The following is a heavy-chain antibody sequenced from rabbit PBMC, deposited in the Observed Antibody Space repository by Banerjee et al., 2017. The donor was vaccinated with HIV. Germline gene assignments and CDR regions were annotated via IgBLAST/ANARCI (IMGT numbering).Heavy chain of an antibody. CDR1: GFDFSSHG. CDR2: IDPVFGNT. D-gene: IGHD2-1*01. J-gene: IGHJ4*01. CDR3: VRGSTLTIPNL. V-gene: IGHV1S47*01. Sequence: QEQLVESGGGLVQPGGSLKLSCKASGFDFSSHGVSWVRQAPGKGLEWIGYIDPVFGNTYYASWVNGRFTISSDDAQNTVDLQLNSLTAAVTATYFCVRGSTLTIPNLWCQGTLVTVS.